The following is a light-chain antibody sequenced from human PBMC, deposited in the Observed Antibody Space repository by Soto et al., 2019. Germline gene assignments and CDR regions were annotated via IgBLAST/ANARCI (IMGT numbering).Light chain of an antibody. J-gene: IGKJ1*01. Sequence: DFQMTQSPSTLWAYVGGRVPITLRASQSISSWLAWYQQTTGKAPKILIYKASSLESGVPSRFSGTGSGTAFTLTISRLHPDDFETYYCQHYNSYSEAFGQGTKVDI. CDR1: QSISSW. CDR3: QHYNSYSEA. V-gene: IGKV1-5*03. CDR2: KAS.